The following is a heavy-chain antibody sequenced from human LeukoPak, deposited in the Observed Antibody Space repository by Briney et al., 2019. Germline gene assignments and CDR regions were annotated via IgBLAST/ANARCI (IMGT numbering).Heavy chain of an antibody. Sequence: SETLSLTCSVSGASFSTNYWSWIRQPPGRGLEWIGYVFDSGSTNYNPSHKSRVTISVDTSTKQFSLRLSSVTAADTAVYYCARLYQQSKWKYYYYYMDVWGKGTAVTVSS. CDR2: VFDSGST. J-gene: IGHJ6*03. CDR1: GASFSTNY. V-gene: IGHV4-59*01. CDR3: ARLYQQSKWKYYYYYMDV. D-gene: IGHD1-1*01.